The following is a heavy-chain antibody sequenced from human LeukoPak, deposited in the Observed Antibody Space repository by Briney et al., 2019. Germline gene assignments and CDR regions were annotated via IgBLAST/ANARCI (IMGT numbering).Heavy chain of an antibody. D-gene: IGHD2-2*02. CDR3: ARAYCSSTSCYTEGWFDP. CDR1: GYSIISGYS. Sequence: SETLSLTCTVSGYSIISGYSWEWNRQPPGKGLEWIGSFHYSGSTYYNPSLMSRVTISGDTSKNQFSLRLSSVTAADTAVYYCARAYCSSTSCYTEGWFDPWGQGTLVTVSS. CDR2: FHYSGST. J-gene: IGHJ5*02. V-gene: IGHV4-38-2*02.